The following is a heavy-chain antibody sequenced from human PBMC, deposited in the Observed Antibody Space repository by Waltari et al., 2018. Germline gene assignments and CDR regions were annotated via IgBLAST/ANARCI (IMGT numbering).Heavy chain of an antibody. J-gene: IGHJ4*02. D-gene: IGHD5-18*01. CDR1: GYTFTSYY. Sequence: QVQLVQSGAEVKKPGASVKVSCKASGYTFTSYYMHWVRQAPGQGLEWMGIINPSGGSTSYAQKFQGRVTMTRDTSTSTVYMELSSLRSEDTAVYYCARGPSVDTAMVNGVGRYYWGQGTLVTVSS. V-gene: IGHV1-46*01. CDR2: INPSGGST. CDR3: ARGPSVDTAMVNGVGRYY.